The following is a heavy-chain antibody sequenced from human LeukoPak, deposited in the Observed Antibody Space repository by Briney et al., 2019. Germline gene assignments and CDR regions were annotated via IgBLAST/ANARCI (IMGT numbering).Heavy chain of an antibody. CDR2: IYYSGST. CDR1: GGSISSYY. D-gene: IGHD3-22*01. Sequence: SETLSLTCTVSGGSISSYYWSWIRQPPGKGLEWIGYIYYSGSTNYNPSLKSRVTISVDTSKNQFSLKLSSVTAADTAVYYCARAPYYYDSSGYLGYYGMDVWGQRTTVTVSS. J-gene: IGHJ6*02. V-gene: IGHV4-59*01. CDR3: ARAPYYYDSSGYLGYYGMDV.